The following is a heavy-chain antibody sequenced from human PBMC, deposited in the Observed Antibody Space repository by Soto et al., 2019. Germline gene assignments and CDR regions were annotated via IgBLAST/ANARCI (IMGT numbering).Heavy chain of an antibody. CDR1: GFTFSDYY. CDR2: ISSSGRTI. Sequence: LRLSCAASGFTFSDYYMSWIRQAPGKGLEWVSYISSSGRTIYHTDSVKGRFTVSRDNAKDSLFLQMNSLRAEDTAVYFCASGYIYGKLDYWGQGARVTVSS. D-gene: IGHD5-18*01. J-gene: IGHJ4*02. V-gene: IGHV3-11*01. CDR3: ASGYIYGKLDY.